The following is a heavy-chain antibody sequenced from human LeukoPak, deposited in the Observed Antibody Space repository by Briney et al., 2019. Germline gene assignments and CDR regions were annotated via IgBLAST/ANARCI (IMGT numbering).Heavy chain of an antibody. D-gene: IGHD1-1*01. V-gene: IGHV4-39*07. CDR3: AGDVMSTALDAFDV. CDR1: PGSISSSSYY. CDR2: IFYSGST. Sequence: SETLSLTCTVSPGSISSSSYYWGWIRQPPGKGLEWIGIIFYSGSTYYNPSLKSRVTVSLDTSKNQFSLKLSSVTAADTAVYYCAGDVMSTALDAFDVWGQGTMVTVSS. J-gene: IGHJ3*01.